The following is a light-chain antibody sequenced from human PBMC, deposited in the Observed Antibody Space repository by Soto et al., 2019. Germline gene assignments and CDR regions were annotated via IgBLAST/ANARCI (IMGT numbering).Light chain of an antibody. CDR3: QQYYSYPPT. Sequence: AIRMTQSPSSFSASTGDRVTITCRASQGISSYLAWYQQKPGKAPKLLIYAASTLQSGVPSRFSGGGSGTDFTLTISCLQSEDFATYYCQQYYSYPPTFGQGTRLEIK. V-gene: IGKV1-8*01. CDR1: QGISSY. J-gene: IGKJ5*01. CDR2: AAS.